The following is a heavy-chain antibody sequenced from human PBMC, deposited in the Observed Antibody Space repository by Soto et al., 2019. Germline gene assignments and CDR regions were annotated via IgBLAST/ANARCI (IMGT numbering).Heavy chain of an antibody. V-gene: IGHV1-69*06. Sequence: QVKLVQSRAEVKKPGSSVRVSCKASEGTFNSYVVSWVRQAPGQGLQWMGGIIPLFGTTNYAHQLEGRVTITADKSTTTAYMELSGLRPGDTAVYYCARGDTIFESSERYYHYGLDVWGQGTTVIVSS. CDR3: ARGDTIFESSERYYHYGLDV. CDR2: IIPLFGTT. CDR1: EGTFNSYV. J-gene: IGHJ6*02. D-gene: IGHD3-3*01.